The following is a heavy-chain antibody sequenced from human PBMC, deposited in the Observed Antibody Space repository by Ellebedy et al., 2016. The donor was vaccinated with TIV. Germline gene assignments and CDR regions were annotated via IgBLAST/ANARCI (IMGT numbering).Heavy chain of an antibody. J-gene: IGHJ4*02. CDR3: ARDKIVGATVFDY. CDR1: GFTFSNYA. Sequence: GGSLRLXCEASGFTFSNYAMSWVRQAPGKGLEWVANIKQDGSEKYYVDSVKGRFTISRDNAKNSLYLQMNSLRAEDTAVYYCARDKIVGATVFDYWGQGTLVTVSS. CDR2: IKQDGSEK. V-gene: IGHV3-7*01. D-gene: IGHD1-26*01.